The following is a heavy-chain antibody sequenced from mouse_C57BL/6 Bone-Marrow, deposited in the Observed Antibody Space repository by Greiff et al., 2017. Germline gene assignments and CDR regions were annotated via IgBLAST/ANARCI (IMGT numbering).Heavy chain of an antibody. J-gene: IGHJ2*01. D-gene: IGHD2-4*01. CDR2: IYPRSGNT. V-gene: IGHV1-81*01. CDR1: GYTFTSYG. CDR3: ARLELDYDDFDY. Sequence: QVQLQQSGAELARPGASVKLSCKASGYTFTSYGISWVKQRTGQGLEWIGEIYPRSGNTYYNEKFKGKATLTADKSSSTAYMELRSLTSEDSAVYFRARLELDYDDFDYWGQGTTLTVSS.